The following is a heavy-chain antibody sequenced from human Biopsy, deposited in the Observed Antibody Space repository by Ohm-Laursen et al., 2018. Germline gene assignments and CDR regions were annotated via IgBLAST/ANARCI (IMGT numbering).Heavy chain of an antibody. CDR3: ARVEAGTYDALDI. CDR2: IYYSGGT. D-gene: IGHD1-26*01. V-gene: IGHV4-59*01. CDR1: GGSMTGYE. Sequence: GTLSLTCSVSGGSMTGYEWSWIRPAPGKGLEWIGYIYYSGGTKYSPSLASRVTFSVDMSKSQFSLKLYSVTAADTAVYYCARVEAGTYDALDIWGQGTLVAVSA. J-gene: IGHJ3*02.